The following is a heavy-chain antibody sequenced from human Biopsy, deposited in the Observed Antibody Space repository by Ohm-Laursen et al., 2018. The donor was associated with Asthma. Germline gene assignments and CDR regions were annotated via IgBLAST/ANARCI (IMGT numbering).Heavy chain of an antibody. J-gene: IGHJ3*01. V-gene: IGHV1-3*04. CDR2: VNTGNGDT. CDR3: ARTYYDFLTGQVKDVFGV. D-gene: IGHD3-9*01. Sequence: ASVKVSCKASGYNFISFAIRWVRQAPGQRLEWMDWVNTGNGDTKYSQKFQGRVTITRDTSASTAYMELRSLRSEDTATYYCARTYYDFLTGQVKDVFGVWGQGTMVTVSS. CDR1: GYNFISFA.